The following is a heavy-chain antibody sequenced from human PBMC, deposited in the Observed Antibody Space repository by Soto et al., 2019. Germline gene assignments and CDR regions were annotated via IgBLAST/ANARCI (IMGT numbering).Heavy chain of an antibody. J-gene: IGHJ5*02. CDR2: IYYSGST. CDR3: ARGGWSDNWFDP. V-gene: IGHV4-61*01. CDR1: GGSVSSGSYY. D-gene: IGHD2-15*01. Sequence: QVQLQESGPGLVKPSETLSLTCTVSGGSVSSGSYYWSWIRQPPGKGLEWIGYIYYSGSTNYNPTLKSRVPISVATAKNQFSLKLSSVTAADTAVYYCARGGWSDNWFDPWGQGTLVTVSS.